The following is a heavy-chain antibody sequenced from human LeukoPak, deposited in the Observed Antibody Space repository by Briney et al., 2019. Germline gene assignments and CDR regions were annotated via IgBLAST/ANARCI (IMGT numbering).Heavy chain of an antibody. V-gene: IGHV3-23*01. D-gene: IGHD3-10*01. Sequence: GSLRLSCAASGFTFSSYAMSWVRQAPGKGLEWVSAISGSGGSTYYADSVKGRFTISRDNSKNTLYLQMNSLRAEDTAVYYCAKAGWGITMVRGDSDYWGQGTLVTVSS. CDR3: AKAGWGITMVRGDSDY. J-gene: IGHJ4*02. CDR2: ISGSGGST. CDR1: GFTFSSYA.